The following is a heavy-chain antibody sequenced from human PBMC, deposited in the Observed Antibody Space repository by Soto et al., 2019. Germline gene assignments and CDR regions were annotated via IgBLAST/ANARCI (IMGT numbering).Heavy chain of an antibody. CDR2: IYTGGNT. CDR1: VFTVTIYY. J-gene: IGHJ6*01. V-gene: IGHV3-53*01. D-gene: IGHD3-10*01. CDR3: ARDYYYGSGNYYRADYYHYGMDV. Sequence: GGSLLLPCASSVFTVTIYYMSWVRQAPGKGLDLVSLIYTGGNTNYADSVKGRFTISRDNSKNTLYLQMNSLRAEETAVYYCARDYYYGSGNYYRADYYHYGMDVWGQGTTVTVSS.